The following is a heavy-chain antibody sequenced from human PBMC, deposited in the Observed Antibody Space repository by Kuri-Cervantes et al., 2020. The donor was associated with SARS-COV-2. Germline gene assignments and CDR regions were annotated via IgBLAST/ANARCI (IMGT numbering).Heavy chain of an antibody. D-gene: IGHD6-13*01. V-gene: IGHV3-64*04. CDR3: AKRQQLVRGGLDY. Sequence: GESLKISCSASGFTFSSYAMHWVRQAPGKGLEYVSAISSNGGSTYYADSVKGRFTISRDNSKNTLYLQMNSLRAEDTAVYYCAKRQQLVRGGLDYWGQGTPVTVSS. J-gene: IGHJ4*02. CDR1: GFTFSSYA. CDR2: ISSNGGST.